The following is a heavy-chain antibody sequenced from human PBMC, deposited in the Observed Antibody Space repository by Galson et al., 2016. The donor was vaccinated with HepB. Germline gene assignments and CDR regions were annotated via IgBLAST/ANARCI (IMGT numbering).Heavy chain of an antibody. CDR1: GYSFTSYY. D-gene: IGHD6-6*01. CDR3: AKTYSNSYYYFYYMDV. V-gene: IGHV5-10-1*01. CDR2: IDPSDSYV. Sequence: QSGAEVKKPGESLRISCTGSGYSFTSYYISCVRQMPGKGLEWKGRIDPSDSYVNYSPSFQGHVSMSVDTSISTAYLQWSSLQASDTAMNFCAKTYSNSYYYFYYMDVWGKGTTVTVSS. J-gene: IGHJ6*03.